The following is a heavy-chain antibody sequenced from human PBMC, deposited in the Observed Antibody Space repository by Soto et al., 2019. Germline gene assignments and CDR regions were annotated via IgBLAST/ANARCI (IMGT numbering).Heavy chain of an antibody. Sequence: EVLLVESGGGSVKPGGSLRLSCVASGFDFASARMNWVRQAPGRGLQWVGRITAKSDGGTADFGAPVQGRFSISRYDSRDTVYLEMTSLKVADSGVYYCSTGLLPGSDVDSPLVTRGYFYQYGMDVWGQGTTVTVSS. D-gene: IGHD5-18*01. V-gene: IGHV3-15*07. CDR2: ITAKSDGGTA. CDR1: GFDFASAR. J-gene: IGHJ6*02. CDR3: STGLLPGSDVDSPLVTRGYFYQYGMDV.